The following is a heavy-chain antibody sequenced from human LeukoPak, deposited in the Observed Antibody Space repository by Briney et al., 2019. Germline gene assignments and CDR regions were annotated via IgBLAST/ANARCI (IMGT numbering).Heavy chain of an antibody. J-gene: IGHJ5*02. V-gene: IGHV4-59*08. CDR3: ARNGDRTNWFDP. CDR2: IYYSGST. D-gene: IGHD4-17*01. Sequence: SSETLSLTCTVSGVSISSYYWSWIRQPPGKGLEWIGYIYYSGSTNYNPSLKRRVTISVDTSKNQFSLKLSSVTAADTAVYYCARNGDRTNWFDPWGQGTLVTVSS. CDR1: GVSISSYY.